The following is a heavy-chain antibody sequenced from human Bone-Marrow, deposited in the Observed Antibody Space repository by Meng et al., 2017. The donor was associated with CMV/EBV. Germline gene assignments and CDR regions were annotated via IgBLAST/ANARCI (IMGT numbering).Heavy chain of an antibody. D-gene: IGHD2-15*01. CDR2: IYYSGST. Sequence: VQLQESGPGLVKPSETLSLTCTVSGASVSSGGYYWNWIRQPPGKGLEWIWFIYYSGSTNYSPSRKSRVTMSLDMSRNQFSLKLSSVTAADTVVYYCASGFCSGGSCFYFDYWGQGILVTVSS. J-gene: IGHJ4*02. CDR1: GASVSSGGYY. CDR3: ASGFCSGGSCFYFDY. V-gene: IGHV4-61*08.